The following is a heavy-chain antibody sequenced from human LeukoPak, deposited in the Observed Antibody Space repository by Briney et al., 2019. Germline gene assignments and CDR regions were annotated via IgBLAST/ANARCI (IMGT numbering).Heavy chain of an antibody. CDR1: GFTFSGYG. V-gene: IGHV3-30*19. J-gene: IGHJ4*02. CDR3: ARVPGYDSSGYFDY. CDR2: IWYDGSNK. D-gene: IGHD3-22*01. Sequence: PGGSLRLSCAASGFTFSGYGMHWVRQAPGKGLEWVAVIWYDGSNKYYADSVKGRFTISRDNSKNTLYLQMNSLRAEDTAVYYCARVPGYDSSGYFDYWGQGTLVTVSS.